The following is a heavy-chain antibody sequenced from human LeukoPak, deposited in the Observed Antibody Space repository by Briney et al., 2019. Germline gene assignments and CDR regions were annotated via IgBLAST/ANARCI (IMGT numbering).Heavy chain of an antibody. Sequence: SGFTFSXXXXXXVRXXPGXXLEWVANIKQDGSEKYYVDSVKGRFTISRDNAKNSLYLQMNSLRAEDTAVYYCASTYGMDVWGQGTTVTVSS. CDR3: ASTYGMDV. V-gene: IGHV3-7*01. CDR2: IKQDGSEK. CDR1: GFTFSXXX. J-gene: IGHJ6*02.